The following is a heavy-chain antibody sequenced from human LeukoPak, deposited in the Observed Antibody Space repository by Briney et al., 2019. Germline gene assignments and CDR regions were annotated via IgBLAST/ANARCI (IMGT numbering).Heavy chain of an antibody. J-gene: IGHJ5*02. CDR1: GYTLTELS. V-gene: IGHV1-24*01. Sequence: ASVKVSCKVSGYTLTELSMHWVRQAPGKGLEWMGGFDPEDGETIYAQKFQGRVTMTEDTSTDTAYMELSSLRSEDTAVYYCATDRGGYSYGSGENWFGPWGQGTLVTVSS. CDR3: ATDRGGYSYGSGENWFGP. CDR2: FDPEDGET. D-gene: IGHD3-10*01.